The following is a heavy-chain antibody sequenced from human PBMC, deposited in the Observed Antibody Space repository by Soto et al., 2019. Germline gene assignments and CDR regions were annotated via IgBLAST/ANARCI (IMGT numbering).Heavy chain of an antibody. D-gene: IGHD5-12*01. J-gene: IGHJ4*02. V-gene: IGHV4-31*03. CDR3: ARVKSRRDGYNRIFAY. Sequence: QVQLQESGPGLVKPSQTLSLTCTVSGGSISSGGYYWSWIRQHPGKGLEWIGYIYYSGSTYYNPSLSSRVTISVNTSKDPFSLKLSSVTAADTAVYYCARVKSRRDGYNRIFAYWGQGTLFTVSS. CDR1: GGSISSGGYY. CDR2: IYYSGST.